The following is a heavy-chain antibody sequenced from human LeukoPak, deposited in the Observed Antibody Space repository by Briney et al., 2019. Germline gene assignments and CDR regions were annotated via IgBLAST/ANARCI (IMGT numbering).Heavy chain of an antibody. V-gene: IGHV4-39*01. CDR2: IYYSGNT. CDR1: GDSISTSNSY. Sequence: SETLSLTCTVSGDSISTSNSYWGWIRQPPGKGLEWIGSIYYSGNTYYNASLKSRVTISVDTSKNQFSLKLSSVTAADTAVYYCARGRAGILWFGERKRLGNYFDYWGQGTLVTVSS. J-gene: IGHJ4*02. CDR3: ARGRAGILWFGERKRLGNYFDY. D-gene: IGHD3-10*01.